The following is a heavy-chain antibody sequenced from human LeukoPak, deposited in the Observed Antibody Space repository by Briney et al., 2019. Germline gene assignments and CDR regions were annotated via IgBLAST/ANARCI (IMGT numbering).Heavy chain of an antibody. CDR1: GGSFSGYY. CDR2: INHSGST. V-gene: IGHV4-34*01. D-gene: IGHD2-2*01. Sequence: SETLSLTCAVYGGSFSGYYWSWIRQPPGKGLEWIGEINHSGSTNYNPSLKSRVTISVDTSKNQFSLKLSSVTAVDAAVYYCARVMKRGIVVVPAARLNWFDPWGQGTLVTVSS. J-gene: IGHJ5*02. CDR3: ARVMKRGIVVVPAARLNWFDP.